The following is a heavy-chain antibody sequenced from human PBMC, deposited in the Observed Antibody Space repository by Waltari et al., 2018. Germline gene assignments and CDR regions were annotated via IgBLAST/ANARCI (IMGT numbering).Heavy chain of an antibody. V-gene: IGHV3-23*04. CDR3: AKDDLGGGNCGGDCYPAFDI. CDR2: ISGSGGST. D-gene: IGHD2-21*01. Sequence: EVQLVESGGGLVQPGGSLRLSCAASGFTFSSYAMSWVRQATGKGLGWVSAISGSGGSTYYADSVKGRFTISRDNSKNTLYLQMNSLRAEDTAVYYCAKDDLGGGNCGGDCYPAFDIWGQGTMVTVSS. J-gene: IGHJ3*02. CDR1: GFTFSSYA.